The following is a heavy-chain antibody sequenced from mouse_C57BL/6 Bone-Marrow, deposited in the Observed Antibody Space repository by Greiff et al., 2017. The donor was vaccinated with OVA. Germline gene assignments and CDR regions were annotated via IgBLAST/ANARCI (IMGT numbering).Heavy chain of an antibody. CDR3: ARQGWLLREGYAMDY. CDR1: GFTFSSYT. V-gene: IGHV5-9*01. D-gene: IGHD2-3*01. Sequence: EVQLVESGGGLVKPGGSLKLSCAASGFTFSSYTMSWVRQTPEKRLEWVATISGGGGNTYYPDSVKGRFTISRDNAKNTLYLQMSSLRSEDTALYYCARQGWLLREGYAMDYWGQGTSVTVSS. CDR2: ISGGGGNT. J-gene: IGHJ4*01.